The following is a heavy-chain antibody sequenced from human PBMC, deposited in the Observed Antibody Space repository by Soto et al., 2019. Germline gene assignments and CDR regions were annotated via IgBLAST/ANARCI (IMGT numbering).Heavy chain of an antibody. CDR2: ISNDGSNK. V-gene: IGHV3-30*18. Sequence: QVQLVESGGGVVQPGRSLRLYCAASGFIFSTYAMHWVRQAPGKGLEWVAVISNDGSNKYYADSVKGRFTISRDNSKNTLYLQMNSLRAEDTAMYYCAKDPRIGATGPTSVGYYYYYMDVWGKGTTVTVSS. CDR3: AKDPRIGATGPTSVGYYYYYMDV. J-gene: IGHJ6*03. CDR1: GFIFSTYA. D-gene: IGHD1-1*01.